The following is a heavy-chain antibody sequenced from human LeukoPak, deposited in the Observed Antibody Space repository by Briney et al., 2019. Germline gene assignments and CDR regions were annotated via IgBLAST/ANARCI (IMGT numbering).Heavy chain of an antibody. CDR2: LSASGGTT. CDR3: AKDQIGRDYDSSH. CDR1: GFTFRSYA. D-gene: IGHD3-22*01. Sequence: GGSLRLSCAASGFTFRSYAMSWVRQAPGKGLEWVSTLSASGGTTYYADTVKGPFTISRANSKNTLNLQINSPRAEATADYDCAKDQIGRDYDSSHWGQGTLVTVSS. J-gene: IGHJ4*02. V-gene: IGHV3-23*01.